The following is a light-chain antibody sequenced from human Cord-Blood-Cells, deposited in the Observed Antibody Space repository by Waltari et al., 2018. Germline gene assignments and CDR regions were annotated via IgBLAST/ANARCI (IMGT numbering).Light chain of an antibody. Sequence: QSALTQPASVSGSPGQSITIACPGTRSDVGFYNLVSWYQQHPGKAPKLMIYEGSKRPSGVSKRFAGSKSGNTASLTISGLQAEDEADYYCCSYAGSSTFHVVFGGGTKLTVL. CDR3: CSYAGSSTFHVV. V-gene: IGLV2-23*03. CDR2: EGS. J-gene: IGLJ2*01. CDR1: RSDVGFYNL.